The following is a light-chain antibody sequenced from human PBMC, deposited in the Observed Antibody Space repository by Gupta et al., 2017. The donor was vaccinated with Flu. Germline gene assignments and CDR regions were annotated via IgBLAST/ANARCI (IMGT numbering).Light chain of an antibody. V-gene: IGKV3-20*01. CDR1: RSIKRLY. CDR3: AHDGSSPST. Sequence: GPLFLSPGDSATLSCRASRSIKRLYFAWYQQKPGQAPRLLIHGTSTRATGIPDRFSGSGSGTEITLTITGRQSEEFAVYYCAHDGSSPSTFGQGTKVEV. CDR2: GTS. J-gene: IGKJ2*01.